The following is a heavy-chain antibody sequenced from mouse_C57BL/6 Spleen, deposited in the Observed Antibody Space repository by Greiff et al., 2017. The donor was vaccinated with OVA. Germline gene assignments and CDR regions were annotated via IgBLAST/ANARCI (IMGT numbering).Heavy chain of an antibody. CDR1: GYTFTDYN. V-gene: IGHV1-22*01. CDR2: INPNNGGT. D-gene: IGHD1-1*01. J-gene: IGHJ2*01. Sequence: EVQLQQSGPELVKPGASVKMSCKASGYTFTDYNMHWVKQSPGKSLEWIGYINPNNGGTSYNQKFKGKATLTVNKSSSTAYMELRSLTSEDSAVYYCAREAYYYGSDLYYFDYWGQGTTLTVSS. CDR3: AREAYYYGSDLYYFDY.